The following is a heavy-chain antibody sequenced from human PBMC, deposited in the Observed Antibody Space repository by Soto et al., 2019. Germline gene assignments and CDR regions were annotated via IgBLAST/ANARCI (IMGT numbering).Heavy chain of an antibody. CDR3: ARDFTDSSGPTLGMGV. D-gene: IGHD6-19*01. CDR1: GGSISSGGYY. J-gene: IGHJ6*02. V-gene: IGHV4-31*03. Sequence: SQTRSLTCTVSGGSISSGGYYWSWIRQHPGKGLEWIGYIYYSGSTYYNPSLKSRVTISVDTSKNQFSLKLSSVTAADTAVYYCARDFTDSSGPTLGMGVWGQGTTVTVSS. CDR2: IYYSGST.